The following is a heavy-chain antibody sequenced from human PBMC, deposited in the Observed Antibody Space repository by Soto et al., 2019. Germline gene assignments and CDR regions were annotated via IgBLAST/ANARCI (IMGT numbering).Heavy chain of an antibody. CDR3: KRIQKHFTVTTDI. Sequence: SETLSLTCAVSGGSISSSNWWRWVRQPPGKGLEWIGEIYHSGSTNYNPSLKSRVTISVDKSKNQFSLKLSSVTAADTAVYYCKRIQKHFTVTTDIWGQGTLVTVSS. CDR2: IYHSGST. J-gene: IGHJ4*02. D-gene: IGHD4-17*01. V-gene: IGHV4-4*02. CDR1: GGSISSSNW.